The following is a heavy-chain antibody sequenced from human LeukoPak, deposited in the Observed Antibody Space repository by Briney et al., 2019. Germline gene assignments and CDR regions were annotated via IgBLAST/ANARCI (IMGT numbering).Heavy chain of an antibody. CDR1: GFTFSNAW. Sequence: GGSLRLSCAASGFTFSNAWMSWVRQAPGKGLEWVGRIKSKTDGGTTDYAAPVKGRFTISRDDSKNTLYLQMNSLKTHDTAVYYCTTGDCSGGSCYSPHLDYWGQGTLVTVSS. CDR2: IKSKTDGGTT. CDR3: TTGDCSGGSCYSPHLDY. J-gene: IGHJ4*02. V-gene: IGHV3-15*01. D-gene: IGHD2-15*01.